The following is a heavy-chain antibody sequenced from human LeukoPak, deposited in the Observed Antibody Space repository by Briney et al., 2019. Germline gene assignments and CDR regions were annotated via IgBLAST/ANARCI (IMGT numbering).Heavy chain of an antibody. Sequence: PGGSLRLSCAASGFTFSSYSMNWVRQAPGKGLEWVSYISSSSSTIYYADSVKGRFTISRDNSKNTLYLQMNSLRAEDTAVYYCAKVFWSGYGLYYYYYYMDVWGKGTTVTVSS. D-gene: IGHD3-3*01. CDR1: GFTFSSYS. V-gene: IGHV3-48*01. CDR3: AKVFWSGYGLYYYYYYMDV. CDR2: ISSSSSTI. J-gene: IGHJ6*03.